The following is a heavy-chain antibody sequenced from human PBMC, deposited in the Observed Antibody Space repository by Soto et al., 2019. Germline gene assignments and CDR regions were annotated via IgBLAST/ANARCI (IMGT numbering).Heavy chain of an antibody. Sequence: PSETLSLTCTVSGGSISSGDYYWSWIRQPPGKGLEWIGYIYYSGSTYYNPSLKSRVTISVDTSKNQFSLKLSSVTAADTAVYYCARVFQRYSLPYHFDYWGQGTLVTVSS. CDR1: GGSISSGDYY. V-gene: IGHV4-30-4*01. D-gene: IGHD5-18*01. CDR2: IYYSGST. CDR3: ARVFQRYSLPYHFDY. J-gene: IGHJ4*02.